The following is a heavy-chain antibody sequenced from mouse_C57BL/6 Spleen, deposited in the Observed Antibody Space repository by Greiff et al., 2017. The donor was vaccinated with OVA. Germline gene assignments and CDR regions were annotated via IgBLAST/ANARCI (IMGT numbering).Heavy chain of an antibody. D-gene: IGHD2-4*01. CDR2: IDPSDSYT. CDR1: GYTFTSYW. Sequence: QVHVKQPGAELVRPGTSVKLSCKASGYTFTSYWMHWVKQRPGQGLEWIGVIDPSDSYTNYNQKFKGKATLTVDTSSSTAYMQLSSLTSEDSAVYYCAREGDYDRFMDYWGQGTSVTVAS. J-gene: IGHJ4*01. V-gene: IGHV1-59*01. CDR3: AREGDYDRFMDY.